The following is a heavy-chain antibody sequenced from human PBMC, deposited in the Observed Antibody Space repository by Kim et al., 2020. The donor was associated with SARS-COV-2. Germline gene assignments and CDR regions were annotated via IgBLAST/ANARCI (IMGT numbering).Heavy chain of an antibody. CDR3: ARVEAMVRGFIPKDAFDI. V-gene: IGHV3-21*01. D-gene: IGHD3-10*01. CDR2: ISSSSTYI. Sequence: GGSLRLSCAASGFTFSSYTMNWVRQAPGKGLEWVSSISSSSTYIYYADSVKGRFTISRDNAKNSLYLQMSSLRAEDTAVYYCARVEAMVRGFIPKDAFDIWGQGTMVTVSS. CDR1: GFTFSSYT. J-gene: IGHJ3*02.